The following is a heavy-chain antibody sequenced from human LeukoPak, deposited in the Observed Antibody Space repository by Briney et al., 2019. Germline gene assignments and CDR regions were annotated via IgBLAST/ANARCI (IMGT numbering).Heavy chain of an antibody. CDR1: GDPIRSYY. D-gene: IGHD3-10*01. CDR2: IYDSWST. CDR3: ARDKRGYYYGSGSPFYYGLDV. Sequence: SETLSLTCTVSGDPIRSYYWNWIRNPPAKGLELIGYIYDSWSTKYNPYLKSRVTMSVDTSKIQFSLRLSSVTAADTAVYFCARDKRGYYYGSGSPFYYGLDVWGQGTTVTVSS. J-gene: IGHJ6*02. V-gene: IGHV4-59*01.